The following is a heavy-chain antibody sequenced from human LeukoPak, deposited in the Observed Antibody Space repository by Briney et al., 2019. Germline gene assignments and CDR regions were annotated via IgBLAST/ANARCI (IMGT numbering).Heavy chain of an antibody. D-gene: IGHD6-6*01. CDR3: ARGSIAARPFDL. CDR1: GGSFSGYY. V-gene: IGHV4-34*01. CDR2: INHSGST. J-gene: IGHJ2*01. Sequence: PSETLSLTCAVYGGSFSGYYWSWIRQPPGKGLEWIGEINHSGSTNYNPSLKSRVTISVDTSKNQFSLKLSSVTAADTAVYYCARGSIAARPFDLWGRGTLVTVSS.